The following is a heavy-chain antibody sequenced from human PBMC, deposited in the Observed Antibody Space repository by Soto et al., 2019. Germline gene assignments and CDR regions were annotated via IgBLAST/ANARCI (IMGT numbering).Heavy chain of an antibody. CDR2: IIPIFGTA. Sequence: SVKVSCKASGGTFSSYAIRWVRQAPVQGLEWMGGIIPIFGTANYAQKFQGRVTITADESTSTAYMELSSLRSEDTAVYYCARVRGLPRVNYYYYYGMDVWGQGTTVTVPS. V-gene: IGHV1-69*01. J-gene: IGHJ6*02. D-gene: IGHD2-21*01. CDR3: ARVRGLPRVNYYYYYGMDV. CDR1: GGTFSSYA.